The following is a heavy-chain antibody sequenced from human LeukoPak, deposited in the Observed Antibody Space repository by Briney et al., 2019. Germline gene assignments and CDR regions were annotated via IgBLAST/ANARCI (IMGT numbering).Heavy chain of an antibody. CDR2: IYYSGST. Sequence: PSETLSLTCTVSGGSISSSYWTWIRQPPGKGLEWIGYIYYSGSTNYNPSLKSRVTISVDTSKNQFSLKLSSVTAADTAVYYCASIGYSSGWSDYWGQGTLVTVSS. V-gene: IGHV4-59*01. CDR1: GGSISSSY. CDR3: ASIGYSSGWSDY. J-gene: IGHJ4*02. D-gene: IGHD6-19*01.